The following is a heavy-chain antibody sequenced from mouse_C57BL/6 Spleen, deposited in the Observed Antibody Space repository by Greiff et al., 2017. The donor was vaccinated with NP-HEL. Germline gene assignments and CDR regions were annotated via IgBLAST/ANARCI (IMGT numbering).Heavy chain of an antibody. CDR2: IWRGGST. CDR1: GFSLTSYG. J-gene: IGHJ4*01. CDR3: AKNGPISQGAMDY. Sequence: VQLQQSGPGLVQPSQSLSITCTVSGFSLTSYGVHWVRQSPGKGLEWLGVIWRGGSTDYNAAFMSRLSITKDNSKSQVFFKMNSLQADDTAIYYCAKNGPISQGAMDYWGQGTSVTVSS. V-gene: IGHV2-5*01.